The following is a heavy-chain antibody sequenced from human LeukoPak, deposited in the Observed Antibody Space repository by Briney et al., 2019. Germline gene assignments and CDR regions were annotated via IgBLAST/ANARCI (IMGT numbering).Heavy chain of an antibody. CDR1: GFTFSSYA. Sequence: GGSLRLSCAASGFTFSSYAMSWVRQAPGKGLEWVSAISGSGGSTYYADSVKGRFTISRDNSKNTLYLQMNSLRAEDTAVYYCAKDPIAAAGYYYGVDVWGQGTTVTVSS. CDR2: ISGSGGST. CDR3: AKDPIAAAGYYYGVDV. V-gene: IGHV3-23*01. D-gene: IGHD6-13*01. J-gene: IGHJ6*02.